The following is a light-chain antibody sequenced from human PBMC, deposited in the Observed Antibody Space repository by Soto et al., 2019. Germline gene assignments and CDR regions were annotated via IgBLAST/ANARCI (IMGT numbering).Light chain of an antibody. J-gene: IGKJ4*01. CDR2: AAS. Sequence: DIEMTQCQNSLSASVGDRVTITCRASQVIRNNLAWFQQKPGRAPERLVHAASNLQSGVPSRFSGSGSGTQFTLTISSLQPEDVATYYCLLHDIYPLTFGGGTKVDIK. V-gene: IGKV1-17*01. CDR1: QVIRNN. CDR3: LLHDIYPLT.